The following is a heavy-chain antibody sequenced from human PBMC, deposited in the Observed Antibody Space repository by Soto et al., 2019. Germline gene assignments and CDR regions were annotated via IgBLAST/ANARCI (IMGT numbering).Heavy chain of an antibody. V-gene: IGHV1-8*01. Sequence: ASVKVSCKASGYTFTSYDINWGRQATGQGLEWMGWMNPNSGNTGYAEKFQGRVTMTRNTYISTAYMELSSLRSEDTAVYYCARGRIAAADYWGQGTLVTVSS. CDR2: MNPNSGNT. D-gene: IGHD6-13*01. CDR1: GYTFTSYD. CDR3: ARGRIAAADY. J-gene: IGHJ4*02.